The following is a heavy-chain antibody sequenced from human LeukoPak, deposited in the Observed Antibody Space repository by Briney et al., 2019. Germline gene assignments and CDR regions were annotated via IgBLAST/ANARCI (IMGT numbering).Heavy chain of an antibody. CDR3: ARDIRSHNGPGGYYYYMDV. Sequence: SETLSLTCAVSGDTMSDSYWRWVRQPPGKGLEWIGRIYASGSTNYNPSLKSRVTLSVDTSSNQFSLSLSSVTAADTAVYHCARDIRSHNGPGGYYYYMDVWGKGTTVTVSS. CDR2: IYASGST. CDR1: GDTMSDSY. J-gene: IGHJ6*03. V-gene: IGHV4-4*07. D-gene: IGHD2-8*01.